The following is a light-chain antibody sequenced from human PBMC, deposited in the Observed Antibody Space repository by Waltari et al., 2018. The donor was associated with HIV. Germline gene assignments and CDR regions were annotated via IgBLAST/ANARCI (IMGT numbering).Light chain of an antibody. CDR2: SNS. CDR1: SSNIGSNI. V-gene: IGLV1-44*01. CDR3: AAWDDSLNAWV. Sequence: QSVLTQPPSASGTPGQRVSISCSGSSSNIGSNIVNWYQQRPGTAPKLLIYSNSQRPSGVPDRFSGSKSGTSASLAISGLQSEDEADYYCAAWDDSLNAWVFGGGTKLTVL. J-gene: IGLJ3*02.